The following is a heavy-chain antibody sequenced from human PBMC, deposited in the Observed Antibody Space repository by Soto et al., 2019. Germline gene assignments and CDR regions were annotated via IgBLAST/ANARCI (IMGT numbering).Heavy chain of an antibody. J-gene: IGHJ4*02. CDR2: INGGGDTT. CDR3: AEGRCGSGSLTPRVDF. D-gene: IGHD3-10*01. CDR1: GFTFNNYA. Sequence: EVQLLDSGGGLVQPGGSLRLSCAASGFTFNNYAMTWVRQAPGKGLEWVSAINGGGDTTSYADSVKGRFTVSRDGSKNTLYLQMSSLRAEDTALYYCAEGRCGSGSLTPRVDFWGQGTLVTVSS. V-gene: IGHV3-23*01.